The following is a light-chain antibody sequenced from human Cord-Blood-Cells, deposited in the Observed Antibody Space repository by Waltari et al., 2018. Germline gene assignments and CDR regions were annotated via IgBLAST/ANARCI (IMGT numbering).Light chain of an antibody. CDR1: RSAVGSYNL. CDR3: CSYAGSSTFVV. Sequence: SALPQPASVSGSPGQSITISCTGTRSAVGSYNLVSWYQQHPGQAPKLMIYEGSKRPSGVSNRFSGSKSGNTASLTISGIQAEDEADYYCCSYAGSSTFVVFGGGTKLTVL. CDR2: EGS. V-gene: IGLV2-23*03. J-gene: IGLJ2*01.